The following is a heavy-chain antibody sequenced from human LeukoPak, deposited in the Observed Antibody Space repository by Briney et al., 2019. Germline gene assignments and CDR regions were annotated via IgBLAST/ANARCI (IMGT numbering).Heavy chain of an antibody. J-gene: IGHJ4*02. CDR1: GYPFTSDG. V-gene: IGHV1-18*01. CDR3: ARESGWELLGLSIDY. D-gene: IGHD1-26*01. CDR2: ISTYNGKT. Sequence: GASVKVSCKASGYPFTSDGITWVRQAPGQGLEWMGWISTYNGKTSYAQKLQDRVSMTTDTSTSTVYMELRSLRSDDTAVYYCARESGWELLGLSIDYWGQGTLVTVSS.